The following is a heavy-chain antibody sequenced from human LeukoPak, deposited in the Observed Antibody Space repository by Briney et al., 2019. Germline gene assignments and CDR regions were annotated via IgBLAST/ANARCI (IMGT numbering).Heavy chain of an antibody. J-gene: IGHJ6*03. V-gene: IGHV4-34*01. CDR1: GGSFSDYY. CDR3: ARMRGGGIGYHYYVDV. Sequence: SETLSLTCAVYGGSFSDYYWSWIRQPPGKGLEWIGEINHSGSTNYNPSLKSRVSISVDTSKNQFSLKLTPVTAADTAVYYCARMRGGGIGYHYYVDVWGKGTTVIVSS. D-gene: IGHD2-15*01. CDR2: INHSGST.